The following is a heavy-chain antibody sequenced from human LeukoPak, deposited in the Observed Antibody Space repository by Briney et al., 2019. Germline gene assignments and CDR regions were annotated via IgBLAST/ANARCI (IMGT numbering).Heavy chain of an antibody. J-gene: IGHJ4*02. CDR2: IYPGDSDT. V-gene: IGHV5-51*01. D-gene: IGHD6-13*01. CDR3: ARFEQQLANRGDY. Sequence: GESLKISCKGSGYSFTSYWIGWVRQMPGKGLEWMGIIYPGDSDTRYSPSFQGQVTISADKSISTAYLQWSSLKASDTAMCYCARFEQQLANRGDYWGQGTLVTVSS. CDR1: GYSFTSYW.